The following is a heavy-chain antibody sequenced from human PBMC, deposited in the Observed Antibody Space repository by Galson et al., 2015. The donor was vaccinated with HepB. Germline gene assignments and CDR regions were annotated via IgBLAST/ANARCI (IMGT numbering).Heavy chain of an antibody. CDR1: GYTFTSYG. CDR3: ARDTTGYYRGNWFDP. V-gene: IGHV1-18*04. D-gene: IGHD3-9*01. J-gene: IGHJ5*02. Sequence: SVKVSCKASGYTFTSYGISWVRQAPGQGLEWMGWISAYNGNTNYAQKLQGRVTMTTDTSTSTAYMELRSLRSDDTAVYYCARDTTGYYRGNWFDPWGQGTLVTVSS. CDR2: ISAYNGNT.